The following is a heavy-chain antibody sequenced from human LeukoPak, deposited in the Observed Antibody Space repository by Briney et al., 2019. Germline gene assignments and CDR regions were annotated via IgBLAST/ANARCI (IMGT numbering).Heavy chain of an antibody. Sequence: SETLSLTCTVSGGSISSYYWSWIRQPPGKGLEWIGYIYYSGSTNYNPSLKSRVTISVDTSKNQFSLKLSSVTAADTAVYYCARHHSGYDIYYFDNRGQGTLVTVSS. V-gene: IGHV4-59*08. CDR2: IYYSGST. J-gene: IGHJ4*02. D-gene: IGHD5-12*01. CDR1: GGSISSYY. CDR3: ARHHSGYDIYYFDN.